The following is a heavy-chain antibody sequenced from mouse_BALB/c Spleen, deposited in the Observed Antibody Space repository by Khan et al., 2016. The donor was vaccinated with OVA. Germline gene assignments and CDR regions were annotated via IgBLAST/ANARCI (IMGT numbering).Heavy chain of an antibody. Sequence: VQLQQSGTVLARPGASVKMSCKASGYTFTSYWMHWVKQRPGQGLEWIGAIYPGNSDTNYNQKFKGKAKLTAVTSTSPAYLELNSLTNEDSAVYYCTRNGFGNYESWDYWGQGTTLTVSS. CDR1: GYTFTSYW. CDR2: IYPGNSDT. V-gene: IGHV1-5*01. J-gene: IGHJ2*01. CDR3: TRNGFGNYESWDY. D-gene: IGHD2-1*01.